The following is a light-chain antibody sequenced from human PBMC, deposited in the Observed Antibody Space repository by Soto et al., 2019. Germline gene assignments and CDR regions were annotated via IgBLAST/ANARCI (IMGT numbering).Light chain of an antibody. CDR1: QSVSSW. V-gene: IGKV1-5*03. J-gene: IGKJ1*01. CDR2: KAS. CDR3: QQYHSYPWA. Sequence: DIQMTQSPSTLSASVGDRVTITCRASQSVSSWLAWFQQKPGKAPKLLIYKASSLQSGVPSRFSGSGSGTEFTLTILSLQSDDFASYHCQQYHSYPWAFGQGTKVDIK.